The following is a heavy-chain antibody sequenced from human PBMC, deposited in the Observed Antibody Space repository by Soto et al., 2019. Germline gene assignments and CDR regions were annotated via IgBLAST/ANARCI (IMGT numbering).Heavy chain of an antibody. Sequence: GASVKVSCKASGYTFTSYGISWVRQAPGQGLEWMGWISAYNGNTNYAQKLQGRVTMTTDTSTSTAYMELRSLRSDDTAVYYCARDFRILGYYGSGSPWYGMDVWGKGTTVTVSS. V-gene: IGHV1-18*01. CDR3: ARDFRILGYYGSGSPWYGMDV. D-gene: IGHD3-10*01. J-gene: IGHJ6*04. CDR2: ISAYNGNT. CDR1: GYTFTSYG.